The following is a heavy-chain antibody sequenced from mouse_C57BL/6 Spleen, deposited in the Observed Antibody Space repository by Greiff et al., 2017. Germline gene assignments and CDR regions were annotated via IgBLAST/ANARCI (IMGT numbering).Heavy chain of an antibody. Sequence: EVMLVESEGGLVQPGSSMKLSCTASGFTFSDYYMAWVRQVPEKGLEWVANINYDGSSTYYLDSLKSRFIISRDNAKNILYLQMSSLKSEDTATYYCARGYDYDEAWFAYWGQGTLVTVSA. CDR1: GFTFSDYY. V-gene: IGHV5-16*01. CDR2: INYDGSST. J-gene: IGHJ3*01. D-gene: IGHD2-4*01. CDR3: ARGYDYDEAWFAY.